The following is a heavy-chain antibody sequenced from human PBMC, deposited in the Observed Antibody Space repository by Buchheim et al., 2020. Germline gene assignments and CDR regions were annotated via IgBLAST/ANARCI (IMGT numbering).Heavy chain of an antibody. CDR1: GFTFSSYA. CDR3: ARDSHDGRGTGY. CDR2: ISYDGSNK. D-gene: IGHD2-8*02. V-gene: IGHV3-30*04. Sequence: QVQLVESGGGVVQPGRSLRLSCAASGFTFSSYAMHWVRQAPGKGLEWVAVISYDGSNKYYADSVKGRFTISRDNSKNTLYLQMNSLRAEDTAVYYCARDSHDGRGTGYWGQGTL. J-gene: IGHJ4*02.